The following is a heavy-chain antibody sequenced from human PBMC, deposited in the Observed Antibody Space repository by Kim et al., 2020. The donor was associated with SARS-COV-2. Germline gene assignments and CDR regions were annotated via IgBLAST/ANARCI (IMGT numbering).Heavy chain of an antibody. V-gene: IGHV4-61*06. J-gene: IGHJ4*02. Sequence: SLRSRVTISVDTSKNQFSLKLSSVTAADTAVYYCATTHFYYETREYYFDFWGQGTLVTVSS. D-gene: IGHD3-16*01. CDR3: ATTHFYYETREYYFDF.